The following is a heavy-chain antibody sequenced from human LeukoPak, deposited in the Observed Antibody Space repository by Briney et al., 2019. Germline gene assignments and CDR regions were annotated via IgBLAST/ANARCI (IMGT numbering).Heavy chain of an antibody. CDR2: IYPGDSDT. Sequence: GESLKISCNGSGYSFTNYRIAWVRQTPGKGLEWMGIIYPGDSDTRYSPSFQGQVTISGDKSISTAYLQWSSLKASDTAMYYCARHSADSSSYFDYWGQGTLVTVSS. J-gene: IGHJ4*02. D-gene: IGHD6-6*01. V-gene: IGHV5-51*01. CDR3: ARHSADSSSYFDY. CDR1: GYSFTNYR.